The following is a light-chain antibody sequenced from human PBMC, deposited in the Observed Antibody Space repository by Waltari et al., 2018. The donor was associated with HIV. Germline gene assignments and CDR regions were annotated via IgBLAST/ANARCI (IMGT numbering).Light chain of an antibody. V-gene: IGLV1-40*01. CDR2: GNS. Sequence: QSALTQPPSVSGAPGQRVTISCTGSRSNIGAGYDVHWYQQVPGTAPKLLIYGNSNRPSGVPDRFSGSKSGTSAALAVTGRQAEDEADYYCQSYDSSLSGGVFGGGTKLTVL. J-gene: IGLJ3*02. CDR3: QSYDSSLSGGV. CDR1: RSNIGAGYD.